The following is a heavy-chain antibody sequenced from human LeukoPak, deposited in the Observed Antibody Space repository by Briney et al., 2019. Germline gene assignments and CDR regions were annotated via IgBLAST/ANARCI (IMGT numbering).Heavy chain of an antibody. D-gene: IGHD5-12*01. J-gene: IGHJ4*02. CDR1: GYTFNSYG. V-gene: IGHV1-18*01. CDR3: ARGYSGSPEGENLIDY. CDR2: ISGYNGNT. Sequence: ASVKVSCKASGYTFNSYGISWVRQAPGQGLEWMGWISGYNGNTNYAQKLQGRVTITRDTSASTAYMELSSLRSEDTAVYYCARGYSGSPEGENLIDYWGQGTLVTVSS.